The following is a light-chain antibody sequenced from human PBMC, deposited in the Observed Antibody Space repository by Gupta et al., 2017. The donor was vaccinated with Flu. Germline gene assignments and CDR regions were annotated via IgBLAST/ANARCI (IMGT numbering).Light chain of an antibody. CDR3: AAGDDSLNGPV. J-gene: IGLJ3*02. Sequence: QSVLTQPPSASGTPGQRDTISCSGSSSNIGSNTVNWYQQRPGTAPKLLIDSNNQRPSGVPDRFSGSKSGTSASLAISGRQSEDEADYYCAAGDDSLNGPVFGGGTKLTVL. CDR2: SNN. V-gene: IGLV1-44*01. CDR1: SSNIGSNT.